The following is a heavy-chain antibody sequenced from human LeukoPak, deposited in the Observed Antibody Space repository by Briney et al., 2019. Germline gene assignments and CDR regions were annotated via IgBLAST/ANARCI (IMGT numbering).Heavy chain of an antibody. V-gene: IGHV3-15*01. CDR3: TTAPPAGYCSGGSCYPGRYNFQH. CDR1: GFTFSNAW. CDR2: IKSKTDGGTT. D-gene: IGHD2-15*01. J-gene: IGHJ1*01. Sequence: PGGSLRLSCAASGFTFSNAWMSWVRQAPGKGLEWVGRIKSKTDGGTTDYAAPVKGRFTISRDDSKNTLYLQMNSLKTEDTAVYYCTTAPPAGYCSGGSCYPGRYNFQHWGQGTLVTVSS.